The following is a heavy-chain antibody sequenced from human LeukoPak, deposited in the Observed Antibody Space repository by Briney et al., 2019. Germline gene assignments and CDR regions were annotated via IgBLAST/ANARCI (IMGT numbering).Heavy chain of an antibody. J-gene: IGHJ4*02. CDR3: ARDYTNRRLDY. Sequence: ASVKVSCKASGFTSTDYHIHWVRQAPGQGLEWMGRINPNSGGTNYAQNFQGSVTMTRDTSISTAYMELSRLRSDDTAVYYCARDYTNRRLDYWGQGTLVTVSS. V-gene: IGHV1-2*06. CDR2: INPNSGGT. CDR1: GFTSTDYH.